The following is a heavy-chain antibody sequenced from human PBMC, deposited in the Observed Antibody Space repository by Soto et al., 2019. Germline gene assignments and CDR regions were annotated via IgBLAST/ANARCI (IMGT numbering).Heavy chain of an antibody. V-gene: IGHV1-3*01. CDR3: ARPPDYYDSSGYYYTWGY. Sequence: QVPLVQSGAEVKKPGASVKVSCKASGYTFTNYAMHWVRQAPGQRLEWMGWINAGNGNTKYSQKFQGRVTITRDTSASKAYMELSSLRSEDTAVYYCARPPDYYDSSGYYYTWGYWGQGTLVTVSS. CDR1: GYTFTNYA. J-gene: IGHJ4*02. D-gene: IGHD3-22*01. CDR2: INAGNGNT.